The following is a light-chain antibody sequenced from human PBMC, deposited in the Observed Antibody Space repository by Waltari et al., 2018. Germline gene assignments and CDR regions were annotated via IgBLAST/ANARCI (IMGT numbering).Light chain of an antibody. CDR3: FTVDDNSLRL. CDR2: RDS. Sequence: SYELTQPSSVSVSPGQTARITCSGDVLGKKFIRWFQQKPGQAPVLLIFRDSERPSGIPERFSGSSSGTTVTLTIRGAQVEDEADYYCFTVDDNSLRLFGGGTKLTVL. J-gene: IGLJ2*01. V-gene: IGLV3-27*01. CDR1: VLGKKF.